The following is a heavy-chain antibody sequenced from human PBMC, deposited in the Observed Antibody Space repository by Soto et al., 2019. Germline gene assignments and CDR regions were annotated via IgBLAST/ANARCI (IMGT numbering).Heavy chain of an antibody. CDR3: ARHSSYYYDSSAYYDS. CDR1: GAPLNTGNW. V-gene: IGHV4-4*02. Sequence: QVHLQESGPGLVQSSGTLSLTCGVSGAPLNTGNWWTWVRQPPGKGLEWIGEIYHGGNTNYRPSLKSRVTISVDKANNQFSLRLTSVTAADTAVYYCARHSSYYYDSSAYYDSWGQGALVTVSS. CDR2: IYHGGNT. J-gene: IGHJ5*01. D-gene: IGHD3-22*01.